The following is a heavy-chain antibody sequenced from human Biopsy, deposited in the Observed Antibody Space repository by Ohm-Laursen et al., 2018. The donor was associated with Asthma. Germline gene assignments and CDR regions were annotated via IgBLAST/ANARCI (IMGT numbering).Heavy chain of an antibody. Sequence: SLRLSCSASGFAFGNYAMYWVRQAPGKGPEWVAPISYDGREKGYVDSVKGRFTISRDNFRNTLYVEMSSLRPEDSAVYYCAKVYDYAYHYDAFDIWGQGTMVTVSS. J-gene: IGHJ3*02. CDR2: ISYDGREK. CDR1: GFAFGNYA. V-gene: IGHV3-30*18. CDR3: AKVYDYAYHYDAFDI. D-gene: IGHD4-17*01.